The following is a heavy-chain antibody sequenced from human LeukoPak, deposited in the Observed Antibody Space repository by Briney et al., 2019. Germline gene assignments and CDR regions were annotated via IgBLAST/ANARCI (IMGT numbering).Heavy chain of an antibody. CDR1: GFTFSSYG. Sequence: PGGSLRLSCAASGFTFSSYGMHWVRQAPGKGLEWVAVISYDGSNKYYADSVKGRFTISRDNSKNTLYLQMNSLRAEDKAVYYCAKDYYGLWSLPDYWGQGTLVTVSS. V-gene: IGHV3-30*18. CDR3: AKDYYGLWSLPDY. J-gene: IGHJ4*02. CDR2: ISYDGSNK. D-gene: IGHD3-10*01.